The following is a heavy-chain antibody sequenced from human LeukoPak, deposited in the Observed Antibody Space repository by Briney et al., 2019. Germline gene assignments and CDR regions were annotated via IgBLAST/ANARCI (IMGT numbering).Heavy chain of an antibody. CDR3: AKASWVSSTDAVR. D-gene: IGHD3-16*01. CDR2: TRGNGET. J-gene: IGHJ4*02. Sequence: GGSLRLSCAASGLSFSSFAMSWVRQGPARGLEWVSSTRGNGETYYADSVKGRFTLSSDSSRNTVYFQLNNLRVEDTAIYYCAKASWVSSTDAVRWGQGTLVTVSS. V-gene: IGHV3-23*01. CDR1: GLSFSSFA.